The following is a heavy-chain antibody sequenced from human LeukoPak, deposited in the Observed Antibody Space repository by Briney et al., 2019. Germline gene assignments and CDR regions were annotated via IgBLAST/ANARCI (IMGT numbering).Heavy chain of an antibody. D-gene: IGHD3-22*01. CDR2: ISAYNGNT. CDR1: GYTFTSYG. J-gene: IGHJ4*02. CDR3: ARLYDSSGYFEPDY. V-gene: IGHV1-18*01. Sequence: ASVKVSCKASGYTFTSYGISRVRQAPGQGLEWMGWISAYNGNTNYAQKLQGRVTMTTDTSTSTAYMELRSLRSDDTAVYYCARLYDSSGYFEPDYWGQGTLVTVSS.